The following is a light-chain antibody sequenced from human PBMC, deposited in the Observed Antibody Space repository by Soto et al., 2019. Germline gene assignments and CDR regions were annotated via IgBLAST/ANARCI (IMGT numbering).Light chain of an antibody. Sequence: EIVMTQSPATLSVSPGERATLSCRASQSVSNNLAGYQKKHGQAPTLLIYGASTSATGIPARFSGSGSGTEFTLTISSLQSEDFAFYYCQQYNNWWTFGQGTKVEIK. V-gene: IGKV3-15*01. CDR2: GAS. CDR1: QSVSNN. CDR3: QQYNNWWT. J-gene: IGKJ1*01.